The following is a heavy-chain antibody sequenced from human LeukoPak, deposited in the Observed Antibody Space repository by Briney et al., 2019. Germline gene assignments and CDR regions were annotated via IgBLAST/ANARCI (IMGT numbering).Heavy chain of an antibody. J-gene: IGHJ4*02. D-gene: IGHD3-22*01. CDR2: IIPIFGTA. Sequence: ASVKVSCKASGGTFISYAISWVRQAPGQGLEWMGGIIPIFGTANYAQKFQGRVTISADESTGTAYMELSSLRSEDTAVYYCARDWYYYDSSGFYYALRYWGQGTLVTVSS. CDR1: GGTFISYA. V-gene: IGHV1-69*13. CDR3: ARDWYYYDSSGFYYALRY.